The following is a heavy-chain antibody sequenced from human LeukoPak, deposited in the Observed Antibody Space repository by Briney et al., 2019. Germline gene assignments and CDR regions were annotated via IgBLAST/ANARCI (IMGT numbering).Heavy chain of an antibody. V-gene: IGHV3-53*01. Sequence: GGSLRLSCAASGFTVSSNYMSWVRQAPGKGLEWVSVIYSGGSTYYADSVKGRFTISRHNSKNTLYLQMNSLRAEDTAVYYCASSNGAPTDTHYYYMNVWGKGTTVTVSS. J-gene: IGHJ6*03. D-gene: IGHD4-11*01. CDR3: ASSNGAPTDTHYYYMNV. CDR2: IYSGGST. CDR1: GFTVSSNY.